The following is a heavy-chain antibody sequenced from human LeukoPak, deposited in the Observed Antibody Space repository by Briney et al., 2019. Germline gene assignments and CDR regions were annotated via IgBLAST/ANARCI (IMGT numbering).Heavy chain of an antibody. V-gene: IGHV1-46*01. CDR3: ARDLGPDYVFDY. CDR1: GYTFTGYY. J-gene: IGHJ4*02. D-gene: IGHD4-17*01. Sequence: GASVKVSCKASGYTFTGYYMHWVRQAPGQGLEWMGIINPSGGSTSYAQKFQGRVTMTRDTSTSTVYMELSSLRSEDTAVYYCARDLGPDYVFDYWGQGTLVTVSS. CDR2: INPSGGST.